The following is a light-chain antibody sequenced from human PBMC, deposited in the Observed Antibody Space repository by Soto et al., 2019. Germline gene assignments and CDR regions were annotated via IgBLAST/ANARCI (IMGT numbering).Light chain of an antibody. J-gene: IGLJ1*01. CDR1: SSDVGGYTY. CDR3: SSYTSSSTLYV. Sequence: QSVLTQPASVSGSPRQSITISCTGASSDVGGYTYVSWYQQHPGKAPKLIIYEVNNRPSGVSHRFSGSKSGNTASPTISGLQAEDEADYYCSSYTSSSTLYVFGTGTKVTVL. CDR2: EVN. V-gene: IGLV2-14*01.